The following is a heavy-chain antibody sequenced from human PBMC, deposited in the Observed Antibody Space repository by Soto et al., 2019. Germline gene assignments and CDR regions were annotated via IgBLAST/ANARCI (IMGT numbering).Heavy chain of an antibody. D-gene: IGHD1-1*01. Sequence: ASVKVSCKAPADTFTSYYIHWVRQAPGHGLEWMGIINPNGGSTRFAQTFQGRITMTTDTSTSTVYLELQRLTSDDTAVYFCARDPGGINSIEGALDIWGQGTVVTVSS. J-gene: IGHJ3*02. V-gene: IGHV1-46*01. CDR2: INPNGGST. CDR3: ARDPGGINSIEGALDI. CDR1: ADTFTSYY.